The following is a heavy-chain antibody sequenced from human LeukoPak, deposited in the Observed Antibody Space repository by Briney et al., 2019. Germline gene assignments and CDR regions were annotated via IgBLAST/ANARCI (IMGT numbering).Heavy chain of an antibody. Sequence: GGSLRLSCAASGFTFSSYAMSWVRQAPGKGLVWVSSISSSSSYIYYADSVKGRFTISRDNAKNSLYLQMNSLRAEDTAVYYCARVGSGSYYIYYYGMDVWGQGTTVTVSS. J-gene: IGHJ6*02. D-gene: IGHD3-10*01. V-gene: IGHV3-21*01. CDR2: ISSSSSYI. CDR1: GFTFSSYA. CDR3: ARVGSGSYYIYYYGMDV.